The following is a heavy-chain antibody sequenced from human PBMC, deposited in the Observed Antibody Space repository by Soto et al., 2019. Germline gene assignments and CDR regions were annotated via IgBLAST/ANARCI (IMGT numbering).Heavy chain of an antibody. CDR2: IYYSGST. Sequence: SETLSLTCTVSGGSISSYHWSWIRQPPGKGLEWIGYIYYSGSTNYNPSLKSRVTISVDTSKNQFSLKLSSVTAADTAVYYCGRTTLAIEFDYWGQGTLVTVSS. CDR1: GGSISSYH. CDR3: GRTTLAIEFDY. D-gene: IGHD3-22*01. V-gene: IGHV4-59*01. J-gene: IGHJ4*02.